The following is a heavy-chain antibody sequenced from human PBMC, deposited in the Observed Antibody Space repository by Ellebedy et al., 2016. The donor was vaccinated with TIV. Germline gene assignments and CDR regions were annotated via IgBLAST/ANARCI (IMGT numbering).Heavy chain of an antibody. D-gene: IGHD1-26*01. CDR3: ARDGWELRDCLDY. V-gene: IGHV3-20*03. CDR1: GFTFDDYG. J-gene: IGHJ3*01. Sequence: GGSLRLXXAASGFTFDDYGMTWVRQAPGKGLEWVSGIKWNGGGTGYADSVKGRFTISRDNAKNYLFLQMNSLRAEDTAVYYCARDGWELRDCLDYWGQGTMVTVSS. CDR2: IKWNGGGT.